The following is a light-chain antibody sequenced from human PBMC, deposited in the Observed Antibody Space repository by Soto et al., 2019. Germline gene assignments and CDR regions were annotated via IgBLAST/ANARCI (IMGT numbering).Light chain of an antibody. CDR3: SSYSRTTTLVV. J-gene: IGLJ2*01. CDR1: SSDIGAFTS. V-gene: IGLV2-14*03. CDR2: DII. Sequence: QSALTQPASVSGSPGQSITISCTGTSSDIGAFTSVSWYQQHPGKAPKLIIYDIIHRPSGVSDRCSGSKSVNTASLTVSVLQPEDEANYYCSSYSRTTTLVVFGGGTKLTVL.